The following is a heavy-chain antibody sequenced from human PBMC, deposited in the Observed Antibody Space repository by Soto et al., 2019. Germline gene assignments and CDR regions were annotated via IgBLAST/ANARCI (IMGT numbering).Heavy chain of an antibody. CDR2: ISSSSSTI. CDR3: ARDRPHSSSWYGLYYYGMDV. J-gene: IGHJ6*02. Sequence: EVQLVESGGGLVQPGGSLRLSCAASGFTFSSYSMNWVRQAPGKGLEWVSYISSSSSTIYYADSVKGRFTISRDNAKNSLYLQMNSLRDEDTAVYYCARDRPHSSSWYGLYYYGMDVWGQGTTVTVSS. CDR1: GFTFSSYS. V-gene: IGHV3-48*02. D-gene: IGHD6-13*01.